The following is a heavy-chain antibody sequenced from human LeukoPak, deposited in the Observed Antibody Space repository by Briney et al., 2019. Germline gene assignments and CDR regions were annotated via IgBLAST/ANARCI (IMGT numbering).Heavy chain of an antibody. Sequence: GGSLRLSCAASGFSLSIYWMTWVSQAPGEGLEWVANIKQDASERYYVDSVKGRFTISRDNAKNSLYLQMNSLRAEDTAVYYCATPTAGTWHFDYWGQGTLVTDCS. V-gene: IGHV3-7*01. D-gene: IGHD1-1*01. CDR3: ATPTAGTWHFDY. J-gene: IGHJ4*02. CDR2: IKQDASER. CDR1: GFSLSIYW.